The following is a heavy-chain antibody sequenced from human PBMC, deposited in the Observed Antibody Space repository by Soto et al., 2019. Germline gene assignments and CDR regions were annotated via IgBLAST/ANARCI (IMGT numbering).Heavy chain of an antibody. CDR1: GGSISSSSYY. D-gene: IGHD5-12*01. CDR3: AAFIVATTRTYWFDP. J-gene: IGHJ5*02. V-gene: IGHV4-39*01. Sequence: SETLSLTCTVSGGSISSSSYYWGWIRQPPGKGLEWIGSIYYSGSTYYNPSLKSRVTISVDTSKNQFSLRLSSVTAADTAVYYCAAFIVATTRTYWFDPWGQGTLVTVSS. CDR2: IYYSGST.